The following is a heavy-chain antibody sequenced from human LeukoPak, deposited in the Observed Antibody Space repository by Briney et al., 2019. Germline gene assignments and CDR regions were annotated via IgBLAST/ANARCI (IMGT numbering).Heavy chain of an antibody. Sequence: GGSLRLSCAASGFTFDDYAMYWVRQAPGKGLEWVSGISWNSGSIGYADSVKGRFTISRDNAKNSLYLQMNSLRAEDTALYYCAKDRVAAALHSFDYWGQGTLVTVSS. CDR1: GFTFDDYA. CDR3: AKDRVAAALHSFDY. J-gene: IGHJ4*02. CDR2: ISWNSGSI. V-gene: IGHV3-9*01. D-gene: IGHD6-13*01.